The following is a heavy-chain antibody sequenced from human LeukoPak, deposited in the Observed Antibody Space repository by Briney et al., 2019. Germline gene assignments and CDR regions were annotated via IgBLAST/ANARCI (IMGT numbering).Heavy chain of an antibody. J-gene: IGHJ6*03. CDR1: GFTFNRYN. Sequence: GGSLRLSCAASGFTFNRYNMNWVRRAPGKGLEWVSSISTSSSYIYYADSVRGRFTISRDNSKNTLFLQMNSLRVEDTAVYYCAKASDYYYFMDVWGKGTTVTISS. CDR2: ISTSSSYI. V-gene: IGHV3-21*04. CDR3: AKASDYYYFMDV.